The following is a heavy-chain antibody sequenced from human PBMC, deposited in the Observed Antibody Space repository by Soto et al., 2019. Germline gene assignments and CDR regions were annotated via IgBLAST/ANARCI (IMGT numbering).Heavy chain of an antibody. Sequence: GGSLRLSCAASGFTVSSNYMSWVRQAPGKGLEWVSVIYSGGSTYYADSVKGRFTISRDNSKNTLYLQMNSLRAEDTAVYYCARGTIWFGELLQNWGQGTLVTVSS. D-gene: IGHD3-10*01. V-gene: IGHV3-53*01. J-gene: IGHJ4*02. CDR1: GFTVSSNY. CDR2: IYSGGST. CDR3: ARGTIWFGELLQN.